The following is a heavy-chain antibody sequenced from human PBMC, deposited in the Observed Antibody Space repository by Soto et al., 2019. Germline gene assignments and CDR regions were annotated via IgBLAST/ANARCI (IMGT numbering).Heavy chain of an antibody. V-gene: IGHV1-69*01. CDR1: GGTFSSYA. CDR2: IIPIFGTA. Sequence: QVQLVQSGAEVKKPGSSVKVSCKASGGTFSSYAISWVRQAPGQGLEWMGGIIPIFGTANYAQKFQGRVTITADESTSTAYMELSSLRSEDTAVYYCPRVVPAAMPAYYYGMDVWGQGTTVTVSS. CDR3: PRVVPAAMPAYYYGMDV. D-gene: IGHD2-2*01. J-gene: IGHJ6*02.